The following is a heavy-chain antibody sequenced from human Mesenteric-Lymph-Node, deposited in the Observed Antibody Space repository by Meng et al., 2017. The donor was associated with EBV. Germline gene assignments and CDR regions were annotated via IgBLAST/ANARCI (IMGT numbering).Heavy chain of an antibody. CDR2: INHSGST. CDR3: ARGYAGYYGKLFDY. D-gene: IGHD3-3*01. V-gene: IGHV4-34*02. CDR1: GGSFSGYY. Sequence: QWPLRQGGAGLLKPSETLSLTCAVYGGSFSGYYWTWIRQPPGRGLEWIGEINHSGSTNHNPSLKSRVTISADTSKDQFSLKLSSVTAADTAVYYCARGYAGYYGKLFDYWGQGTLVTVSS. J-gene: IGHJ4*02.